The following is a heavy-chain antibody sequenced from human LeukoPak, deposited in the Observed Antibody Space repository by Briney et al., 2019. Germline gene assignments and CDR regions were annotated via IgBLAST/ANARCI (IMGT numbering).Heavy chain of an antibody. V-gene: IGHV3-48*04. CDR2: ISSSGGTI. Sequence: GGSLRLSCAASGFTLSSYNMNWVRQAPGKGLEWVSYISSSGGTIYYADSVKGRFTISRDNAKNSLYPQMNSLRAEDTAVYYCARLHYDFVWGIFDYWGQGTLVTVSS. CDR1: GFTLSSYN. CDR3: ARLHYDFVWGIFDY. J-gene: IGHJ4*02. D-gene: IGHD3-16*01.